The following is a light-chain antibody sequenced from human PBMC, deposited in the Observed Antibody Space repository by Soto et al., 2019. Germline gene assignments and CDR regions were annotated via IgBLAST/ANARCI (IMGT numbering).Light chain of an antibody. CDR2: GAS. Sequence: EIVLTQSPGTLSLSPGERATLYCRASPSFSSNYLAWYQQKPGQAPRLLIYGASSRATGIPDRLSGSGSGTEFTRIISRLESEEFAVYYCHQYASSAWTFGQGTNVGI. V-gene: IGKV3-20*01. CDR3: HQYASSAWT. CDR1: PSFSSNY. J-gene: IGKJ1*01.